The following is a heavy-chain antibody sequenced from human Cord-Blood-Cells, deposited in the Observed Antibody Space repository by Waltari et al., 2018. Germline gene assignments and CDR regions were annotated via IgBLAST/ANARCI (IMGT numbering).Heavy chain of an antibody. D-gene: IGHD3-10*01. CDR3: ARSGYFGDAFDI. V-gene: IGHV3-21*01. CDR2: ISSSSSYI. CDR1: GFTFSSYS. J-gene: IGHJ3*02. Sequence: EVQLVESGGGLVKPGGSLRLSWAASGFTFSSYSMNWVRQAPGKGLEWVSSISSSSSYIYYADSVKGRFTISRDNAKNSLYLQMNSLRAEDTAVYYCARSGYFGDAFDIWGQGTMVTVSS.